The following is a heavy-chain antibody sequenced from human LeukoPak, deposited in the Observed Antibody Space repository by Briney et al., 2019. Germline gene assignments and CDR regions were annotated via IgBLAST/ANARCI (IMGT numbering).Heavy chain of an antibody. CDR2: IYHSGST. CDR3: ARGFATMVRGVVLDF. V-gene: IGHV4-34*01. D-gene: IGHD3-10*01. J-gene: IGHJ4*02. Sequence: SETLSLTCAVYSGSFSGYYWSWIRQPPGKGLEWIGEIYHSGSTNYNPSLKSRVTISVDTSKNQFPLKLSSVTAADTAVYYCARGFATMVRGVVLDFWGQGTLVTVSS. CDR1: SGSFSGYY.